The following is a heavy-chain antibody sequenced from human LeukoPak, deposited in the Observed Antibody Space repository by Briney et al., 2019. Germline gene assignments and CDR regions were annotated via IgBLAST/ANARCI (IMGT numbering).Heavy chain of an antibody. CDR1: GYTFTSNG. CDR3: AREVWSGHYNF. V-gene: IGHV1-18*01. Sequence: ASVKVSCKSSGYTFTSNGISWVRQAPGQGLEWMGWINVYNGNTNYAPKFQGRVTMTTYISRDTAYMEMKSLRSDDTAVYYCAREVWSGHYNFWGQGTLITVSS. J-gene: IGHJ4*02. D-gene: IGHD3-3*01. CDR2: INVYNGNT.